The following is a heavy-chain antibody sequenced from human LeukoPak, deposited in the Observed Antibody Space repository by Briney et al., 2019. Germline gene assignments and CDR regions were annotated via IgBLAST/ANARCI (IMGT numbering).Heavy chain of an antibody. CDR1: GGSFSGYY. Sequence: PSETLSLTCAVYGGSFSGYYWSWIRQPPGKGLEWVGEINHSGSTNYNPSLKSRVTISVDTSKNQFSLKLSSVTAADTAVYYCARRRQYCSSTSCYWVFDPWGQGTLVTVSS. CDR3: ARRRQYCSSTSCYWVFDP. J-gene: IGHJ5*02. D-gene: IGHD2-2*01. CDR2: INHSGST. V-gene: IGHV4-34*01.